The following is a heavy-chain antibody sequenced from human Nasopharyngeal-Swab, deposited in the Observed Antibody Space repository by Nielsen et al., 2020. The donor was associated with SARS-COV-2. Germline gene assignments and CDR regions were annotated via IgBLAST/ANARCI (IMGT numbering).Heavy chain of an antibody. D-gene: IGHD3-10*01. J-gene: IGHJ4*02. CDR1: GFTFSSYG. V-gene: IGHV3-30*02. CDR3: AKDSGLLWFGTSDY. CDR2: IRYDGSNK. Sequence: GESLKISCAASGFTFSSYGMHWVRQAPGKGLEWVAFIRYDGSNKYYADSVKGRFTISRDNSKNTLYLQMNSLRAEDTAVYYCAKDSGLLWFGTSDYWGQGTLVTVSS.